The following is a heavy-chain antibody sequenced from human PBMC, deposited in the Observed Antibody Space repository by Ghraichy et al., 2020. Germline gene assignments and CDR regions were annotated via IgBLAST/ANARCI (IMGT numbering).Heavy chain of an antibody. CDR2: IYYSGST. D-gene: IGHD2-21*01. J-gene: IGHJ4*02. V-gene: IGHV4-39*07. CDR3: ARHIRTDFDY. Sequence: SQTISLTCTVSGGSISSSSYYWGWIRQPPGKGLEWIGSIYYSGSTYYNPSLKSRVTISVDTSKNQFSLKLSSVTAADTAVYYCARHIRTDFDYWGQGTLVTVSS. CDR1: GGSISSSSYY.